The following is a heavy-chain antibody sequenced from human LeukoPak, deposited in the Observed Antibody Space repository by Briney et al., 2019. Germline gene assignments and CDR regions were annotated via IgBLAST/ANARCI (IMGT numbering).Heavy chain of an antibody. V-gene: IGHV4-59*01. Sequence: PSATLSLTCTVSGGSISGYYWSWIRQPPGEGLEWIGYIFYSGSTNYNPSLRSRLTISVDTSKNQFSLKLSSVTAADTAIYYCARVAINGNYDLLTVWGQGTLVTVSS. J-gene: IGHJ4*02. CDR1: GGSISGYY. CDR3: ARVAINGNYDLLTV. CDR2: IFYSGST. D-gene: IGHD3-9*01.